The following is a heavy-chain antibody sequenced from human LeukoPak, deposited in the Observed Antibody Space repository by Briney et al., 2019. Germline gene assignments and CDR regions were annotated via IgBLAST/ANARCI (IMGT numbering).Heavy chain of an antibody. CDR1: GYTFTSYG. D-gene: IGHD1-7*01. Sequence: ASVKVSCKASGYTFTSYGISWVRQAPGQGLEWMGWISAYNGNTNYAQNLQGRVTMTTDTSTSTAYMVLRSLRSDDTAVYYCTRGDWNYGRTDYWGQGTLVSVSS. CDR2: ISAYNGNT. CDR3: TRGDWNYGRTDY. J-gene: IGHJ4*02. V-gene: IGHV1-18*01.